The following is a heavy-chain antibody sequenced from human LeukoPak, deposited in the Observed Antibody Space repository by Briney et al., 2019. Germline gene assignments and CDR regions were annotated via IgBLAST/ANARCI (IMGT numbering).Heavy chain of an antibody. CDR2: ISYDGTKK. CDR1: GFTFSSYA. V-gene: IGHV3-30-3*01. Sequence: GRSLRLSCAASGFTFSSYAMHWVRQAPGKGLEWVAVISYDGTKKYYADSVKGRFTISRENSKNTLYLQMNSLRAEDTGLYYCAPAGENWGQGTLVTVSS. J-gene: IGHJ4*02. CDR3: APAGEN. D-gene: IGHD3-10*01.